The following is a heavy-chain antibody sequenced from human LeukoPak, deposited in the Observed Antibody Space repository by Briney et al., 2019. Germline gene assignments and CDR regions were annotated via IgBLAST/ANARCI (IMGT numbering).Heavy chain of an antibody. CDR3: ARDLTSSIAARPNWFDP. Sequence: ASVKVSCKASGYTFTSYYMHWVRQAPGQGLEWMGLINPSGGSTSYAQKFQGRVTMTRDMSTSTVYMELSSLRSEDTAVYHCARDLTSSIAARPNWFDPWGQGTLVTVSS. CDR1: GYTFTSYY. J-gene: IGHJ5*02. V-gene: IGHV1-46*01. D-gene: IGHD6-6*01. CDR2: INPSGGST.